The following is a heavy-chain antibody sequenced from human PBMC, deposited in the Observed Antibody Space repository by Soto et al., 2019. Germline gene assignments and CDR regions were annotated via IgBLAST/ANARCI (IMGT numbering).Heavy chain of an antibody. Sequence: ASVKLSCKASGYTFTSYGISWVRQAPGQGLEWMGWISAYNGNTNYAQKLQGRVTMTTDTSTSTAYMELRSLRSDDTAVYYCARGSHKLGYCSGGSCYSSDYWGQRTLVTVSS. CDR2: ISAYNGNT. D-gene: IGHD2-15*01. V-gene: IGHV1-18*01. J-gene: IGHJ4*02. CDR3: ARGSHKLGYCSGGSCYSSDY. CDR1: GYTFTSYG.